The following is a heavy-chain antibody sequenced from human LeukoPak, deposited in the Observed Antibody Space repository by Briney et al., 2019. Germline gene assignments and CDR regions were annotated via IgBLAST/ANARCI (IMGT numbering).Heavy chain of an antibody. CDR3: ARQTGSGLFILP. J-gene: IGHJ4*02. D-gene: IGHD3/OR15-3a*01. CDR1: GGSISSSSYY. V-gene: IGHV4-39*01. Sequence: SETLSLTCTVSGGSISSSSYYWGWIRQPPGKGLEWIGEINHSGSTNYNASLKSRVTISIDTSKNQISLRLTSVTATDTAIYYCARQTGSGLFILPGGQGTLVTVSS. CDR2: INHSGST.